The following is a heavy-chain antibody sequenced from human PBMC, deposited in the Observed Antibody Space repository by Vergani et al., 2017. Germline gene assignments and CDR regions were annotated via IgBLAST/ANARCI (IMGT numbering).Heavy chain of an antibody. Sequence: EVQLLESGGGLVQPGGSLRLSCAASGFTFSSYAMSWVRQAPGKGLEWVSAISGSCGSTYYADSVKGRFTISRDNSKNTLYLQMNSLRAEDTAVYYCARDYGDYEDVNWFDPWGQGTLVTVSS. D-gene: IGHD4-17*01. CDR1: GFTFSSYA. J-gene: IGHJ5*02. CDR2: ISGSCGST. CDR3: ARDYGDYEDVNWFDP. V-gene: IGHV3-23*01.